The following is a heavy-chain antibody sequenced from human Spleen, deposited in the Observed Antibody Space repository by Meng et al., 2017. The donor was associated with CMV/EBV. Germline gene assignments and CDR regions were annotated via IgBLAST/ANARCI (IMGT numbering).Heavy chain of an antibody. V-gene: IGHV3-74*01. CDR1: EITFTPYW. Sequence: GESLKISCAISEITFTPYWMHWVRQVPGKGLVWVSRIDQYGDTMNYADSVKGRFTISRDNAKNTLYLQMSSLRAEDTAVYYCARAVQISGDIYLDSWGQGTLVTVSS. J-gene: IGHJ4*02. CDR2: IDQYGDTM. CDR3: ARAVQISGDIYLDS. D-gene: IGHD3-10*01.